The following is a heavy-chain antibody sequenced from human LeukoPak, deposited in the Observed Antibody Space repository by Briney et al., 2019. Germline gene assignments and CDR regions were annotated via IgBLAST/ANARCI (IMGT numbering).Heavy chain of an antibody. V-gene: IGHV3-15*01. D-gene: IGHD4-11*01. CDR2: IKNKADAGTA. Sequence: PGGSLRLSCAASGFTVSSNYMSWVRQAPGKGLEWVGRIKNKADAGTAEYAAPVKGRFTISRDDSKNTVYLQMNSLETEDTAMYYCTTEGLPGSFDYWGQGTLVTVSS. CDR1: GFTVSSNY. CDR3: TTEGLPGSFDY. J-gene: IGHJ4*02.